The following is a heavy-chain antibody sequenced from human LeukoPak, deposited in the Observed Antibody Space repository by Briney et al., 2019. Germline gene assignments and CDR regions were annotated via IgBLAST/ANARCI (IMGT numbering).Heavy chain of an antibody. CDR3: ARRPRGGWFDP. V-gene: IGHV4-39*01. D-gene: IGHD3-10*01. CDR2: IYYSGST. Sequence: SETLSLTCTVSGGSISSSSYYWGWIRQPPGKGLDWIGSIYYSGSTYYNPSLKSRVTISVDTSKNQFSLKLTSVTAADTAVYYCARRPRGGWFDPWGQGTLVTVSS. CDR1: GGSISSSSYY. J-gene: IGHJ5*02.